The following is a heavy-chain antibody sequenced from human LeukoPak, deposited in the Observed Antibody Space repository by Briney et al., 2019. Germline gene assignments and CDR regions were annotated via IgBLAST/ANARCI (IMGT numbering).Heavy chain of an antibody. Sequence: SETLSLTCAVSGGSISSGGYSWSWIRQPPGKGLEWIGYIYHSGSTYYNPSLKSRVTISVDRSKNQFSLKLSSVTAADTAVYYCARADGGRTFDYWGQGTLVTVSS. CDR3: ARADGGRTFDY. V-gene: IGHV4-30-2*01. CDR2: IYHSGST. CDR1: GGSISSGGYS. D-gene: IGHD4-23*01. J-gene: IGHJ4*02.